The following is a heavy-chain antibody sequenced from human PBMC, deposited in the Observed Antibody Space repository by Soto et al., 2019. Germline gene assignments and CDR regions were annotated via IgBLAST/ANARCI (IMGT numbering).Heavy chain of an antibody. V-gene: IGHV1-18*04. Sequence: QVQLVQSGAEVKRPGASVKVSCKASGYTFTTYDISWVRQAPGQGLEWLGLISPNSGRPSYAQKFEGRVTMTTDTSTTTAYLELRSLRSDDTAVYYCVRQYYDFWTEYPDFDYWGQGTLVTVSS. CDR3: VRQYYDFWTEYPDFDY. D-gene: IGHD3-3*01. J-gene: IGHJ4*02. CDR1: GYTFTTYD. CDR2: ISPNSGRP.